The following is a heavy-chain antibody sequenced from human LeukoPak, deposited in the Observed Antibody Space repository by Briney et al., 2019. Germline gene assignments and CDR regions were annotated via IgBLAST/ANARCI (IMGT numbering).Heavy chain of an antibody. Sequence: ASVKVSCKASGYTFTSYDINWVRQATGQGLEWMGWMNPNSGNTGYAQKFQSRVTMTRNTSISTAYMELSRLRSDDTAVYYCARARGGTFDYWGQGTLVTVSS. CDR2: MNPNSGNT. CDR3: ARARGGTFDY. V-gene: IGHV1-8*01. CDR1: GYTFTSYD. J-gene: IGHJ4*02. D-gene: IGHD3-16*01.